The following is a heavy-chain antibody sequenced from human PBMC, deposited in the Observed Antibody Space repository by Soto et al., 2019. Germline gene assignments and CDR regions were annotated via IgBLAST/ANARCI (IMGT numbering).Heavy chain of an antibody. D-gene: IGHD6-13*01. Sequence: QVQLVESGGGVVQPGRSLRLSCAASGFIFSSYAMHWVRQAPGKGLEWVAVISDDGRKKYYADSVKGRFTISRDNSKNTLYLQMNSLRAEDTAVFYCARPRLSSEGMTPIDYWGQGTLVTVSS. V-gene: IGHV3-30*04. CDR3: ARPRLSSEGMTPIDY. CDR1: GFIFSSYA. CDR2: ISDDGRKK. J-gene: IGHJ4*02.